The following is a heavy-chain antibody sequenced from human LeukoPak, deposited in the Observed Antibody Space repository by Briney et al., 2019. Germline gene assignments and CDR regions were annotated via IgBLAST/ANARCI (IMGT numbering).Heavy chain of an antibody. CDR3: ARDRIVVVPAATDDYYYGMDV. Sequence: GGSLRLPCAASGFAFSSYAMSWVRQAPGKGLEWVSAISGSGGSTYYADSVKGRFTISRDNAKNSLYLQMNSLRAEDTAVYYCARDRIVVVPAATDDYYYGMDVWGQGTTVTVSS. CDR2: ISGSGGST. D-gene: IGHD2-2*01. CDR1: GFAFSSYA. J-gene: IGHJ6*02. V-gene: IGHV3-23*01.